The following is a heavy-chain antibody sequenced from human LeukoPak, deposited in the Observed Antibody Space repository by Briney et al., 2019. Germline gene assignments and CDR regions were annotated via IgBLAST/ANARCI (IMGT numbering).Heavy chain of an antibody. Sequence: SETLSLTCAVYGGSFSGYYWSWIRQPPGKGLEWIGEINHSGSTNYNPSLKSRVTISVDTSKNQFSLKLSSVTAADTAVYYCARLGYGSTMVRGVTFDYWGQGTLVTVSS. CDR3: ARLGYGSTMVRGVTFDY. J-gene: IGHJ4*02. CDR2: INHSGST. V-gene: IGHV4-34*01. D-gene: IGHD3-10*01. CDR1: GGSFSGYY.